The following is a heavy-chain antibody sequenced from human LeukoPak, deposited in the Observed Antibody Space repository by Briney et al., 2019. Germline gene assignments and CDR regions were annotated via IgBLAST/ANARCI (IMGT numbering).Heavy chain of an antibody. CDR3: ARDGRGSRSSWFDP. Sequence: ASVKVSCKASGYTFTDYYMHWVRQAPGQGLEWMGWINPNSGGTNYAQKFQGRVTMTRYTSIRTAYMELSRLRSDDTAVYYCARDGRGSRSSWFDPWGQGTLVIVSS. CDR2: INPNSGGT. D-gene: IGHD3-10*01. V-gene: IGHV1-2*02. J-gene: IGHJ5*02. CDR1: GYTFTDYY.